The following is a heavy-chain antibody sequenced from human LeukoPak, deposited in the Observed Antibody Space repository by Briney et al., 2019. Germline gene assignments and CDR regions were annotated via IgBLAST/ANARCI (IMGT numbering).Heavy chain of an antibody. CDR1: GGSISSSSYY. J-gene: IGHJ4*02. Sequence: KPSETLSLTCTVYGGSISSSSYYWGWIRQPPGKGLEWIGSIYYSGSTYYNPSLKSRVTISVDTSKNQFSLKLSSVTAADTATYYCAGRTYDDYFDFWGQGALVTVSS. D-gene: IGHD5-12*01. CDR3: AGRTYDDYFDF. CDR2: IYYSGST. V-gene: IGHV4-39*07.